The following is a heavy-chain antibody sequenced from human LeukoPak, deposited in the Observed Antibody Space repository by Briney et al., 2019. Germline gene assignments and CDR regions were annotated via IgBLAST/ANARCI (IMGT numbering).Heavy chain of an antibody. Sequence: SETLSLTCTVSGGSISTYYWSWTRQPPGKGLEWIGYVYYSGSTNYNPSLMSRVTISVDTSENQFSLKMSSVTAADTAMYYCARSELLWFGKVNSGFDFWGQGTLVTVSS. D-gene: IGHD3-10*01. J-gene: IGHJ4*02. CDR2: VYYSGST. V-gene: IGHV4-59*01. CDR3: ARSELLWFGKVNSGFDF. CDR1: GGSISTYY.